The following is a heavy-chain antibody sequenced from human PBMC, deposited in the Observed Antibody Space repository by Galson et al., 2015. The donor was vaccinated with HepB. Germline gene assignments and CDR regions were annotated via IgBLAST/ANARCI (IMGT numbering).Heavy chain of an antibody. CDR1: GYSFTTYG. D-gene: IGHD3-10*01. V-gene: IGHV7-4-1*02. J-gene: IGHJ5*02. Sequence: SVKVSCKASGYSFTTYGMNWVRQAPGQGLEWMGWINTNTGNPTYAQGFTGRFVFSLDTSVSTAYLQISSLKAEDTAMYYCARSPYYDSGSYYNVWIDPWGQGTLVTVSS. CDR3: ARSPYYDSGSYYNVWIDP. CDR2: INTNTGNP.